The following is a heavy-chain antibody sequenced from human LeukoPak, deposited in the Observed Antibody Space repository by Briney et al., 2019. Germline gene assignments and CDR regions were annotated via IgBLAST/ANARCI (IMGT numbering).Heavy chain of an antibody. J-gene: IGHJ5*02. Sequence: GGPLRLSCAASGFTFNLYPVRWVRLAPGKARQWVASMCGSAGCTYYEGCVRGRLTISRDNSNNILYLQMNSLRAEDTAIYYCARDRPNYHECNGHYYNRDGDHWGQGTLVTVSS. CDR2: MCGSAGCT. CDR3: ARDRPNYHECNGHYYNRDGDH. D-gene: IGHD3-10*01. CDR1: GFTFNLYP. V-gene: IGHV3-23*01.